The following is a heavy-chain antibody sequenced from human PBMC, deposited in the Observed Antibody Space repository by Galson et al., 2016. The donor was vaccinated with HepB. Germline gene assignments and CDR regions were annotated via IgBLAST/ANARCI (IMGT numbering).Heavy chain of an antibody. CDR2: ISWNSRNI. J-gene: IGHJ4*02. CDR1: GFTFHDHA. V-gene: IGHV3-9*01. Sequence: SLRLSCAASGFTFHDHAMHWVRQTPGKGLEWVPGISWNSRNIGYADSVKGRFTISRDNAKNSVFLQMNSLRPEDTALYYCAKDGGEDWTTAKPDYWGQGTLVTVSS. CDR3: AKDGGEDWTTAKPDY. D-gene: IGHD4-17*01.